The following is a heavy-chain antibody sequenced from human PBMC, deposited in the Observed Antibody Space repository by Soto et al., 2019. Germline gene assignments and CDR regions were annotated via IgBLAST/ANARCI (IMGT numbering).Heavy chain of an antibody. J-gene: IGHJ5*02. D-gene: IGHD2-15*01. V-gene: IGHV4-39*01. CDR2: IYYSGST. CDR1: GGSISSSSYY. Sequence: SETLSLTCTVSGGSISSSSYYWGWIRQPPGKGLEWIGSIYYSGSTYYNPSLKSRVTISVDTSKNQFSLKLSSVTAADTAVYYCATQKFRRGGSCIWFDPWGQGTLVTVSS. CDR3: ATQKFRRGGSCIWFDP.